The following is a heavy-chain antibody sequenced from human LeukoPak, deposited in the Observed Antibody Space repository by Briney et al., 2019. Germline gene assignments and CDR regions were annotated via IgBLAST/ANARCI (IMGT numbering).Heavy chain of an antibody. D-gene: IGHD5-18*01. Sequence: PSETLSLTCTVSGGSINAYYWSWIRQPPGKGLEWIAYVRYNGENNYNPSLKSRVAISVDTANNQISLRLNFVTAADTAIYYCARQPANTAAFDIWGLGTMVSVSS. CDR3: ARQPANTAAFDI. J-gene: IGHJ3*02. CDR1: GGSINAYY. V-gene: IGHV4-59*08. CDR2: VRYNGEN.